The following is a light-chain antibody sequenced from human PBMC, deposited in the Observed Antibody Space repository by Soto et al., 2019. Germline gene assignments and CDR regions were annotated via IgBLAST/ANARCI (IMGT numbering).Light chain of an antibody. J-gene: IGKJ1*01. V-gene: IGKV3-15*01. CDR2: GAS. CDR1: QSVSSN. Sequence: EVMMTQCPATLSVSPGERATLSCRASQSVSSNLAWYQQKPGQAPRLLIYGASTRATGIPARFSGSGSGTEFTLTISSLQSEDFAVYYCQQYNNWPKTFGQGTKV. CDR3: QQYNNWPKT.